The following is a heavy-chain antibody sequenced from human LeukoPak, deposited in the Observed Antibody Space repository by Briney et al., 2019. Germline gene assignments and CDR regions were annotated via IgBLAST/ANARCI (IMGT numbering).Heavy chain of an antibody. D-gene: IGHD4-11*01. V-gene: IGHV5-51*01. CDR3: ARPLFSSNYRAFDL. J-gene: IGHJ3*01. Sequence: GESRTISCKVSGFSSTTYWIAWVRQMPGKGLEWMGVIQPDDSDTTYSPSLQGQVSISADKSINTAYLQRSSLEASDTAMYYCARPLFSSNYRAFDLWGQGTLVTVSS. CDR2: IQPDDSDT. CDR1: GFSSTTYW.